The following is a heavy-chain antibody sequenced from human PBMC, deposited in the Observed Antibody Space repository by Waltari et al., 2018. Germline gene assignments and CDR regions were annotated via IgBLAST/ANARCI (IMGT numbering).Heavy chain of an antibody. CDR3: AGGTLGCSGGSCYSRGYAFDI. V-gene: IGHV4-38-2*01. J-gene: IGHJ3*02. Sequence: QVQLQESGPGLVKPSETLSLTCAVSGYSISSGYYWGWIRQPPGKGLEWIGSIYHSGSTYYNPSLKSRVTISVDTSKNQFSLKLSSVTAADTAVYYCAGGTLGCSGGSCYSRGYAFDIWGQGTMVTVSS. CDR2: IYHSGST. CDR1: GYSISSGYY. D-gene: IGHD2-15*01.